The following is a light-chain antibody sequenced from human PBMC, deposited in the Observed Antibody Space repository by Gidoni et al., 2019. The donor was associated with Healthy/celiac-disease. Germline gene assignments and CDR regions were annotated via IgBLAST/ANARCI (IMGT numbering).Light chain of an antibody. V-gene: IGKV3-20*01. Sequence: EMVLTQSPGTLSLSPGERATLSCRASQSVSSSYLAWYQQKPGLAPRLLIYGASSRATGIPDRFSGSGSGTDYTLTISRLEPDDFAVYYCQQYGSSPYTFGQGTKLEIK. J-gene: IGKJ2*01. CDR2: GAS. CDR1: QSVSSSY. CDR3: QQYGSSPYT.